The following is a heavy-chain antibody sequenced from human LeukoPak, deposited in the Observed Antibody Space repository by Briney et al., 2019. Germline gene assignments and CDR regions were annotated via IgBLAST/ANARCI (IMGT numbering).Heavy chain of an antibody. CDR3: ARVGSGYRVDP. D-gene: IGHD3-22*01. CDR1: GYTFTIYG. V-gene: IGHV1-18*01. J-gene: IGHJ5*02. Sequence: EASVKVSFKASGYTFTIYGISWVRQAPGQGLEWMGWISAYNGNTNYAQKLQGRVTMTTDTSTSTAYMELRSLRSDDTAVYYCARVGSGYRVDPWGPGTPVTVAS. CDR2: ISAYNGNT.